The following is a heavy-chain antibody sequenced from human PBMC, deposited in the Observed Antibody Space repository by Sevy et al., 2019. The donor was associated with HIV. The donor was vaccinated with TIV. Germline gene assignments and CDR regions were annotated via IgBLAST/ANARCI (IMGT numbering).Heavy chain of an antibody. V-gene: IGHV1-69*13. D-gene: IGHD5-12*01. J-gene: IGHJ4*02. CDR2: IIPIFGTA. CDR1: GGTFSSYA. Sequence: ASVKVSCKASGGTFSSYAISWVRQAPGQGLEWMGGIIPIFGTANYAQKFQGRVTITADESTSTAYMELSSLRSEDTAVYYCARSGGDGYNYFAEFDYWGQGTLVTVSS. CDR3: ARSGGDGYNYFAEFDY.